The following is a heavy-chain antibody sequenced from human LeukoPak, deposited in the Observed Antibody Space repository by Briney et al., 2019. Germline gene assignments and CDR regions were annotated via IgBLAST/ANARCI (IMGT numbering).Heavy chain of an antibody. V-gene: IGHV3-23*01. CDR2: ISGSGGST. D-gene: IGHD3-22*01. Sequence: PGGSLRLSCAASGFTFSNYAMSWVRQAPGKGLEWVSAISGSGGSTYYADSVKGRFTISRDNSKNTLYLQMNSLRAEDTAVYYCAKDHYYDSSGYYGAPPVWGQGTMVTVSS. J-gene: IGHJ3*01. CDR1: GFTFSNYA. CDR3: AKDHYYDSSGYYGAPPV.